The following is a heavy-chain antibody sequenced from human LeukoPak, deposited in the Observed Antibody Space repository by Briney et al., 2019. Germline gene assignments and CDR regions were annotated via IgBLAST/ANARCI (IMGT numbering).Heavy chain of an antibody. CDR3: AKDVTSSGSYSDY. CDR2: IRNDGSNK. J-gene: IGHJ4*02. D-gene: IGHD1-26*01. CDR1: GFTFRSYG. Sequence: GGSLRLSCAASGFTFRSYGMHWVRQAPGKGLEWVAFIRNDGSNKYYADSVKGRFTISRDNSKNTLYLQMNSLRAEDTAVYYCAKDVTSSGSYSDYWGQGTLVTVSS. V-gene: IGHV3-30*02.